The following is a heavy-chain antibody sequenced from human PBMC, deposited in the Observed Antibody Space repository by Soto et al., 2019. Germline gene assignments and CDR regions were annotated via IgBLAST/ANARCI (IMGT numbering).Heavy chain of an antibody. D-gene: IGHD5-18*01. CDR2: VFYTGFT. V-gene: IGHV4-39*01. CDR3: ATHTHYSYGYGFDY. J-gene: IGHJ4*02. Sequence: SETLSLTCAVSGGSISGSYYYWGWLRQSPGKGPEWIGSVFYTGFTSYNPSLESRVSVSVDTSKNQFSLKLSSVTAADTAVYYCATHTHYSYGYGFDYWGQGTLVTVSS. CDR1: GGSISGSYYY.